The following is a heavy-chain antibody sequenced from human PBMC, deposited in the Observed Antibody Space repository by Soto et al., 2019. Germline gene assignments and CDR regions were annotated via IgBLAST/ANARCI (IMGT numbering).Heavy chain of an antibody. J-gene: IGHJ6*02. D-gene: IGHD3-10*01. CDR2: INHSGST. Sequence: QVQLQQWGAGLLKPSETLSLTCAVYGGSFSGYYWRWIRQPPGKGLEWIGEINHSGSTNYNPSLKSRVTISVDTSKNQFSLKLSSVTAADTAVYYCARGKGRYYGSGSSRYYYYGMDVWGQGTTVTVSS. CDR1: GGSFSGYY. V-gene: IGHV4-34*01. CDR3: ARGKGRYYGSGSSRYYYYGMDV.